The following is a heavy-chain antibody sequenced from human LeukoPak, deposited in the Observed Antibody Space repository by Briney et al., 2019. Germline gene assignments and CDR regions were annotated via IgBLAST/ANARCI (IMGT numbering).Heavy chain of an antibody. Sequence: PGKSLRLSCAASRFTFSNLAMHWVRQAPAKGLEWVAIISHDGSRRYYTDSVKGRFTISRDNSKNTLYLQMNSLRAEDTAVYYCAKATNSGSYFLLFDYWGQGTLVTVSS. V-gene: IGHV3-30*18. CDR1: RFTFSNLA. CDR3: AKATNSGSYFLLFDY. CDR2: ISHDGSRR. J-gene: IGHJ4*02. D-gene: IGHD1-26*01.